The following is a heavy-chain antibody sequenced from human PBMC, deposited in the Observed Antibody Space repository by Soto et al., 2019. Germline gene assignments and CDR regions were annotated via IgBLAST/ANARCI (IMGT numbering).Heavy chain of an antibody. D-gene: IGHD2-15*01. CDR3: AKDRWCSGGSCYSGVDY. CDR1: GFTFSSYG. Sequence: PGGSLRLSCGASGFTFSSYGMHWVRQAPGKGLEWVAVIWYDGSNKYYADSVKGRFTISRDDSKNTLYLQMNSLRAEDTAVYYCAKDRWCSGGSCYSGVDYWGQGTMVTVSS. J-gene: IGHJ4*02. CDR2: IWYDGSNK. V-gene: IGHV3-30*02.